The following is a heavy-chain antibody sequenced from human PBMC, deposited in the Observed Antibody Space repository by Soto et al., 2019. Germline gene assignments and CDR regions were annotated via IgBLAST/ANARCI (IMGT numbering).Heavy chain of an antibody. J-gene: IGHJ4*02. CDR1: GGFGSGYH. Sequence: QVQLQESGPRLVKPSETLSLTCTVSGGFGSGYHWNWVRQPPGKRLEWIGHIYSSGTTNYNPSLKSRITVSIDTSRNQFSLKMNSVTAADTAVYYCARGQANIWYVDHWGQGPLVTVSS. CDR3: ARGQANIWYVDH. V-gene: IGHV4-59*02. CDR2: IYSSGTT.